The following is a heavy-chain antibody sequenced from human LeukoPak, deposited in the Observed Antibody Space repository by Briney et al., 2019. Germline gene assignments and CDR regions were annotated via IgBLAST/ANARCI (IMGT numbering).Heavy chain of an antibody. Sequence: SETLSLTCTASGGSISSYYWSWIRQPPGKRLEWIGYIYYSGSTSYNPSLKSRVTISVDTSKNQISLKLSSVTAADTAVYYCARDLGVMVRAFDIWGQGTMVTVSS. CDR1: GGSISSYY. CDR2: IYYSGST. V-gene: IGHV4-59*01. D-gene: IGHD5-18*01. J-gene: IGHJ3*02. CDR3: ARDLGVMVRAFDI.